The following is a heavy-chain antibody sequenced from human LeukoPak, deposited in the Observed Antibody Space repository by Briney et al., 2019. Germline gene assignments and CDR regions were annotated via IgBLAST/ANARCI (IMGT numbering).Heavy chain of an antibody. J-gene: IGHJ5*02. CDR3: AKDRRAMVRGVSWFDP. V-gene: IGHV3-23*01. D-gene: IGHD3-10*01. Sequence: GGSLRLSCAASGFAFSSYAMSWVRQAPGKGLEWVSAISGSGGSTYYADSVKGRFTISRDNSKNTLYLQMNSLRAEDTAVYYCAKDRRAMVRGVSWFDPWGQGTLVTVSS. CDR1: GFAFSSYA. CDR2: ISGSGGST.